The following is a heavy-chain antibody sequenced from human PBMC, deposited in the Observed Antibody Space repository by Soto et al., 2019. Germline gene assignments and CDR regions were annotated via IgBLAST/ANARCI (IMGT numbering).Heavy chain of an antibody. J-gene: IGHJ4*02. V-gene: IGHV3-30*18. CDR2: ISYDGSNK. CDR3: AKDGQQWLVGYYFDY. D-gene: IGHD6-19*01. CDR1: GFTFSSYG. Sequence: GGSLRLSCAASGFTFSSYGMHWVRQAPGKGLEWVAVISYDGSNKYYADSVKGRFTISRDNSKNTLYLQMNSLRAEDTAVYYCAKDGQQWLVGYYFDYWGQGTLFTVSS.